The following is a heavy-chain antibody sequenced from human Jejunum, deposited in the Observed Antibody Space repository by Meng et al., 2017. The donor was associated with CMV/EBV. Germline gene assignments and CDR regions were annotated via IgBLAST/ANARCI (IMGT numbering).Heavy chain of an antibody. Sequence: QVLLVESGXGVVQPXGSLRLSCAASGFTFSSSAMHWVRQPPGKGLEWVSFIAHDGSAKTYTDSVKGRFTISRDDSENTVYLEMNSLRVEDTAVYYCAKDLYYSFDYWGQGTLVTVSS. CDR2: IAHDGSAK. CDR3: AKDLYYSFDY. D-gene: IGHD2-8*01. V-gene: IGHV3-30*02. CDR1: GFTFSSSA. J-gene: IGHJ4*02.